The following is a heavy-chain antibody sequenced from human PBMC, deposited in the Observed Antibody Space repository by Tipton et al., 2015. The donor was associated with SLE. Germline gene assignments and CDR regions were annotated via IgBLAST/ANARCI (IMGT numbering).Heavy chain of an antibody. D-gene: IGHD4-23*01. CDR3: ARGGNSGAFDI. Sequence: SLRLSCAASGFTFCSYEMNWVRQAPGKGLEWVSYISSSGSTIYYADSVKGRFTISRDNAKNSLYLQMNSLRAEDTAVYYCARGGNSGAFDIWGQGTMVTVSS. V-gene: IGHV3-48*03. J-gene: IGHJ3*02. CDR2: ISSSGSTI. CDR1: GFTFCSYE.